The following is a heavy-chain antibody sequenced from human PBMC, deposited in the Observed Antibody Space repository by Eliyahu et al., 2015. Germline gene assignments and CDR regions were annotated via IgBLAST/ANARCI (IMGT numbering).Heavy chain of an antibody. J-gene: IGHJ4*02. Sequence: QVQLQESGPGRVKPSETLSLSCTVXGXXXSSGSYYWYWIRQPPGKGLEWIGYIYXTGSTSYNPSLKSRVTISVDTSKNQFSLKVNSVTAADTAVYYCARADLAFLIDYWGQGTLVTVSS. CDR1: GXXXSSGSYY. CDR3: ARADLAFLIDY. V-gene: IGHV4-61*01. CDR2: IYXTGST.